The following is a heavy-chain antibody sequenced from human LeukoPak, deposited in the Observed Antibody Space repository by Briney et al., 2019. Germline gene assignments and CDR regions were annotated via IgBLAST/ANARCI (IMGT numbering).Heavy chain of an antibody. CDR2: MNPYSGDR. V-gene: IGHV1-8*03. CDR1: GYTFTSYH. D-gene: IGHD4-17*01. CDR3: ARTTSLTASGYDY. J-gene: IGHJ4*02. Sequence: ASVKVSCKTSGYTFTSYHINWVRQATGQGLEWMGWMNPYSGDRGYAQKFQGRVSITSDTSISTAYLELSSLRSDDTAVYFCARTTSLTASGYDYWGQGTLVTVSP.